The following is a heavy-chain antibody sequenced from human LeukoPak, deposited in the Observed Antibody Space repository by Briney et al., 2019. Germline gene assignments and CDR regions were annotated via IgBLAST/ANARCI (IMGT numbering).Heavy chain of an antibody. V-gene: IGHV1-46*01. CDR3: ARGCRVVPGVHNVGMTSYYNGMDV. D-gene: IGHD2-2*01. CDR2: INPGGGDK. Sequence: ASVKVSCKPSGYTFSSYYIHWVRQAPGQGLEWMGIINPGGGDKSYAQKFQGRVTTTRDPSTSTVYMEVVSLRPEDTAVYYCARGCRVVPGVHNVGMTSYYNGMDVWGQGTTVTVSS. J-gene: IGHJ6*02. CDR1: GYTFSSYY.